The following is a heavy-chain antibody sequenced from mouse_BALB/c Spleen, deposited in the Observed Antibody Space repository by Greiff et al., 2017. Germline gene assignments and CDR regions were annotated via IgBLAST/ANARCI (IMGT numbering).Heavy chain of an antibody. Sequence: DVMLVESGGGLVKPGGSLKLSCAASGFTFSSYAMSWVRQSPEKRLEWVAEISSGGSYTYYPDTVTGRFTISRDNAKNTLYLEMSSLRSEDTAMYYCARARGDGYDYAMDYWGQGTSVTVSS. D-gene: IGHD2-2*01. V-gene: IGHV5-9-4*01. J-gene: IGHJ4*01. CDR3: ARARGDGYDYAMDY. CDR1: GFTFSSYA. CDR2: ISSGGSYT.